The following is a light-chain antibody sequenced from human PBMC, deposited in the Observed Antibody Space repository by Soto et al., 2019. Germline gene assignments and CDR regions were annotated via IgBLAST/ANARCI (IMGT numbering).Light chain of an antibody. CDR2: EVS. CDR1: SGDVGGYNY. J-gene: IGLJ1*01. Sequence: QSVLTQPPSASGSPGQSVTISCTGTSGDVGGYNYVSWYQQHPGKAPKLMIYEVSKRPSGVPDHFSGSKSGNTASLTVSGLQAEDEADYYCSSYAGSNNYVFGTGTKLTVL. V-gene: IGLV2-8*01. CDR3: SSYAGSNNYV.